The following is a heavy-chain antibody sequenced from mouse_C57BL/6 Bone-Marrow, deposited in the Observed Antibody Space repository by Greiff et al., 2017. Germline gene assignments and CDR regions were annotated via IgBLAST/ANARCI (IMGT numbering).Heavy chain of an antibody. Sequence: VHLVESGAELARPGASVKLSCKASGYTFTSYGISWVKQRTGQGLEWIGEIYPRSGNTYYNEKFKGKATLTADKSSSTAYMELRSLTSEDSAVYFCARKIYYDYSWFAYWGQGTLVTVSA. CDR2: IYPRSGNT. J-gene: IGHJ3*01. D-gene: IGHD2-4*01. CDR1: GYTFTSYG. CDR3: ARKIYYDYSWFAY. V-gene: IGHV1-81*01.